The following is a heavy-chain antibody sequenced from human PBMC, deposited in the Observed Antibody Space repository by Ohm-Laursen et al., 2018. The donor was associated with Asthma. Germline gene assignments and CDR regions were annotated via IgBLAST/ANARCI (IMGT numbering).Heavy chain of an antibody. J-gene: IGHJ4*02. V-gene: IGHV4-30-2*01. CDR2: IYKSGGS. D-gene: IGHD4-11*01. Sequence: TLSLTCTVSGDSINSADYSWTWIRQPPGKGLEWIGYIYKSGGSYYNSSLKSRVIISIDTSKNQFALKLNAVTAADTAVYYCARYEHSNYFNYWGQGTLVTVSS. CDR1: GDSINSADYS. CDR3: ARYEHSNYFNY.